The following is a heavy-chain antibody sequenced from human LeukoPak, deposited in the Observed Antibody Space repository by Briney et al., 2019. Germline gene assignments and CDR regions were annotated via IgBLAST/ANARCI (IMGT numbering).Heavy chain of an antibody. CDR1: GFTFSSYG. CDR3: AKRGSYGYYYFDY. V-gene: IGHV3-30*18. CDR2: ISYDGSNK. J-gene: IGHJ4*02. D-gene: IGHD5-18*01. Sequence: GRSLRLSCAASGFTFSSYGMHWVRQAPGKGLERVAVISYDGSNKYYADSVKGRFTISRDNSKNTLYLQMNSLRAEDTAVYYCAKRGSYGYYYFDYWGQGTLVTVSS.